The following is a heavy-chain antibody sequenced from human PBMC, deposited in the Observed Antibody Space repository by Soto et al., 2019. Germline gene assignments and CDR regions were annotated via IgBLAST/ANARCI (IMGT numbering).Heavy chain of an antibody. Sequence: EVQLVESGGGLVKPGGSLRLSCAASGFTFSNAWMNWVRQAPGKGLEWVGRIKSKTDGGTTDYAAPVKGRFTISREDSKYTLYLQTNSVKTEDTAVYYCTTLPISSGWYVVGPDYWCQGALVTVSS. V-gene: IGHV3-15*07. D-gene: IGHD6-19*01. J-gene: IGHJ4*02. CDR2: IKSKTDGGTT. CDR3: TTLPISSGWYVVGPDY. CDR1: GFTFSNAW.